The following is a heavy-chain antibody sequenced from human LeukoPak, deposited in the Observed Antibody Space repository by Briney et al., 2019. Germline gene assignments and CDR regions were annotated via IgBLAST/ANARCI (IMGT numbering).Heavy chain of an antibody. CDR2: ISSSGSTI. D-gene: IGHD6-6*01. V-gene: IGHV3-48*03. J-gene: IGHJ6*03. CDR1: GFTFSSYE. CDR3: ARVSIAARQVLYYYMDV. Sequence: GGSLRLSCAASGFTFSSYEMNWVRQAPGKGLEWVSYISSSGSTIYYAGSVKGRFTISRDNAKNSLYLQMNSLRAEDTAVYYCARVSIAARQVLYYYMDVWGKGTTVTVSS.